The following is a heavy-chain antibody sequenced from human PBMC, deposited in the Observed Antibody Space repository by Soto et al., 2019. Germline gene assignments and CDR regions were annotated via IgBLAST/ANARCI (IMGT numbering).Heavy chain of an antibody. J-gene: IGHJ3*02. D-gene: IGHD2-2*01. CDR1: GGSFSGYY. CDR2: IHHSGRT. CDR3: ARGECSSNYCFTRWALDI. Sequence: SETLSLTCAVYGGSFSGYYWTWIRQTPGKGLEWIGEIHHSGRTDYNPSLKSRVSISADTSKTQFSLNLTSVTAADTAVYYCARGECSSNYCFTRWALDIWGQGTVVTVSS. V-gene: IGHV4-34*01.